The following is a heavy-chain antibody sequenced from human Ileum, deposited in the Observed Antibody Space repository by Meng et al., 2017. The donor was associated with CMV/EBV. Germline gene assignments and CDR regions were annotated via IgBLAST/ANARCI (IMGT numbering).Heavy chain of an antibody. D-gene: IGHD2-2*02. Sequence: YDMHWVRQAPGQGLEWMGWINPNSGGTNYAQKFQGRVTMTRDTSISTAYMELSRLRSDDTAVYYCAREWPRYCSSTSCYKGAGRWFDPWGQGTLVTVSS. V-gene: IGHV1-2*02. CDR3: AREWPRYCSSTSCYKGAGRWFDP. J-gene: IGHJ5*02. CDR2: INPNSGGT. CDR1: YD.